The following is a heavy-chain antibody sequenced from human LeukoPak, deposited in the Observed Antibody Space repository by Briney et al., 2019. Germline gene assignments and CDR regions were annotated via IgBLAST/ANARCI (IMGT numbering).Heavy chain of an antibody. CDR2: ISAYNGNT. Sequence: GASAKVSCKASGYTFTSYGISWVRQAPGQGLEWMGWISAYNGNTNYAQKLQGRVTMTTDTSTSTAYMELRSLRSDDTAVYYCVRDNIPAANPYYYYGMDVWGQGTTVTVSS. D-gene: IGHD2-2*01. V-gene: IGHV1-18*01. CDR1: GYTFTSYG. J-gene: IGHJ6*02. CDR3: VRDNIPAANPYYYYGMDV.